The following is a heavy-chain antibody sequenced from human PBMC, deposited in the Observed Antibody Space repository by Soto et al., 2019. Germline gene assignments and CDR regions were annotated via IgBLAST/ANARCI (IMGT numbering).Heavy chain of an antibody. CDR2: IYDSGST. CDR3: ARVNDLELLNDAFDI. Sequence: PSESLSLTCAVSGGTISSGGYYWSWNRQDPGQGLEWIGYIYDSGSTYYSPSLKSRVTIAVDTSKNQYYPKLSSVTAADRAGYDGARVNDLELLNDAFDIWGQGTMVTVSS. CDR1: GGTISSGGYY. J-gene: IGHJ3*02. D-gene: IGHD1-7*01. V-gene: IGHV4-31*11.